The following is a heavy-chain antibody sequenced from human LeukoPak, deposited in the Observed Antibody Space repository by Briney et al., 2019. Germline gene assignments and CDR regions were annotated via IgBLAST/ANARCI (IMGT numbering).Heavy chain of an antibody. CDR1: RYTFTGYY. CDR2: INPNSGGT. D-gene: IGHD1-26*01. J-gene: IGHJ5*02. CDR3: ARDAAVGATTGFDP. V-gene: IGHV1-2*02. Sequence: ASVKVSCKASRYTFTGYYMHWVRQAPGQGLEWMGWINPNSGGTNYAQKFQGRVTMTRDTSISTAYMELSRLRSDDTAVYYCARDAAVGATTGFDPWGQGTLVTVSS.